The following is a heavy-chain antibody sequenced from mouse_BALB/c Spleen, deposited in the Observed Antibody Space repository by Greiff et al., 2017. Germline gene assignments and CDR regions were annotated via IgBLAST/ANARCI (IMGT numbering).Heavy chain of an antibody. CDR1: GFTFSDYG. J-gene: IGHJ4*01. V-gene: IGHV5-15*02. CDR3: AREDGNYNYAMDY. Sequence: EVQRVESGGGLVQPGGSRKLSCAASGFTFSDYGMAWVRQAPGKGPEWVAFISNLAYSIYYADTVTGRFTISRENAKNTLYLEMSSLRSEDTAMYYCAREDGNYNYAMDYWGQGTSVTVSS. CDR2: ISNLAYSI. D-gene: IGHD2-1*01.